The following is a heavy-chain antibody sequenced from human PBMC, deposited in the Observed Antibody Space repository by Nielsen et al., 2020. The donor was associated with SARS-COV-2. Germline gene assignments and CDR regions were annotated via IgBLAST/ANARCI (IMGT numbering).Heavy chain of an antibody. V-gene: IGHV3-7*03. CDR3: IKDMAPGGADV. Sequence: GESLKISCAASGFTFSSYWMSWVRQAPGKGLEWVANIKQDGSEKYYVDSVKGRFTISRDNAKNSLYLQMNSLRAEDTALYYCIKDMAPGGADVWGRGTTVTVSS. CDR2: IKQDGSEK. CDR1: GFTFSSYW. J-gene: IGHJ6*02. D-gene: IGHD5-24*01.